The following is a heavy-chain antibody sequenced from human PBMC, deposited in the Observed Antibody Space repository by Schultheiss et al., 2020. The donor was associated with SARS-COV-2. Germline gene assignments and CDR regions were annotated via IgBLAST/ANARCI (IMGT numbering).Heavy chain of an antibody. CDR1: GGSISSYY. Sequence: SETLSLTCTVSGGSISSYYWGWIRQPPGKGLEWIGYIYYSGSTNYNPSLKSRVTISVDTSKNQFSLKLSSVTAADTAVYYCARQGDSSGWYDNWFDPWGQGTLVTVSS. J-gene: IGHJ5*02. D-gene: IGHD6-19*01. CDR2: IYYSGST. CDR3: ARQGDSSGWYDNWFDP. V-gene: IGHV4-59*08.